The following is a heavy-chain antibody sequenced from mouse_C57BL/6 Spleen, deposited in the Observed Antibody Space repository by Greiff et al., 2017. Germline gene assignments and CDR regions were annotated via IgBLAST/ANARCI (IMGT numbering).Heavy chain of an antibody. CDR2: IYPGDGDT. CDR3: ARDYYGGDAMDY. J-gene: IGHJ4*01. Sequence: QVQLQQSGPELVKPGASVKISCKASGYAFSSSWMNWVKQRPGKGLEWIGRIYPGDGDTNYNGKFKGKATLTADKSSSTAYMQLSSLTSEDSAVYFGARDYYGGDAMDYWGQGTSVTVSS. V-gene: IGHV1-82*01. CDR1: GYAFSSSW. D-gene: IGHD1-1*01.